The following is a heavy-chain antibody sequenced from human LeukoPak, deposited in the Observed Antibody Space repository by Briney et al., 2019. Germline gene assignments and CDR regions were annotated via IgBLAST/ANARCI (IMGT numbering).Heavy chain of an antibody. Sequence: PGGSLRLSCAASGFTFSSYDMRWVRQATGRGLEWVSAIGTAGDTYYPGSVKGRFTISRENAKNSLYLQMNSLRAGDTAVYYCARSRGIYSGYERIFDYWGQGTLVTVSS. V-gene: IGHV3-13*01. J-gene: IGHJ4*02. CDR1: GFTFSSYD. D-gene: IGHD5-12*01. CDR3: ARSRGIYSGYERIFDY. CDR2: IGTAGDT.